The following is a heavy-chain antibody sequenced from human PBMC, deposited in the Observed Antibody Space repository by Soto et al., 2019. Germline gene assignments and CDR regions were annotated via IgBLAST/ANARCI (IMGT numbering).Heavy chain of an antibody. D-gene: IGHD3-10*01. V-gene: IGHV4-39*01. CDR1: GGSISSSSYY. CDR2: IYYSGST. J-gene: IGHJ5*02. CDR3: ARCYGSGGWFDP. Sequence: QLQLQESGPGLVKPSETLSLTCTVSGGSISSSSYYWGWIRQPPGKGLEWIGSIYYSGSTYYNPSLKSRVTISVDTSKNQFSLKLSSVTAADTAVYYCARCYGSGGWFDPWGQGTLVTVSS.